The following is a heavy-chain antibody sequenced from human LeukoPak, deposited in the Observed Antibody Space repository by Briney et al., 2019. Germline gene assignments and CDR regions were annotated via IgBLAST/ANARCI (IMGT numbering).Heavy chain of an antibody. J-gene: IGHJ4*02. CDR3: ARVGGSYYRYHFDY. CDR1: GGSISSSSYY. Sequence: SQTLSLTCTVSGGSISSSSYYWGWIRQPPGKGLEWIGSIYYSGSTYYNPSLKSRVTISVDTSKNQFSLKPSSVTAADTAVYYCARVGGSYYRYHFDYWGQGTLVTVSS. D-gene: IGHD1-26*01. CDR2: IYYSGST. V-gene: IGHV4-39*07.